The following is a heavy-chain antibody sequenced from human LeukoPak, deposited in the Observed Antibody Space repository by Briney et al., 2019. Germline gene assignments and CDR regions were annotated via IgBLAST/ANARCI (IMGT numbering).Heavy chain of an antibody. CDR3: AKDSSVPYGITN. V-gene: IGHV3-23*01. J-gene: IGHJ4*02. Sequence: PGGSLRLSCVASGFTFSRYAMSWVRQAPGKGLEWVSAIGGSGRNTYYADSVKGRFTISRDNSKNTLFLQMNSLRAEDTAVYFCAKDSSVPYGITNWGQGTLVTVS. CDR2: IGGSGRNT. D-gene: IGHD4-17*01. CDR1: GFTFSRYA.